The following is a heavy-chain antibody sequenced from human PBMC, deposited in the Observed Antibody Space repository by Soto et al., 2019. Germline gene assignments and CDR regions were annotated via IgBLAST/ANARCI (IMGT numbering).Heavy chain of an antibody. D-gene: IGHD3-10*01. CDR3: ARSGDQSHFNSLSHNWFDP. Sequence: SETLSLTCTVSGGSISSYYWSWIRQPPGKGLEWIGYIYYSGSTNYNPSLKSRVTISVDTSKNQFSLKLSSVAAADTAVYYCARSGDQSHFNSLSHNWFDPWGQGTLVTVSS. J-gene: IGHJ5*02. CDR1: GGSISSYY. CDR2: IYYSGST. V-gene: IGHV4-59*01.